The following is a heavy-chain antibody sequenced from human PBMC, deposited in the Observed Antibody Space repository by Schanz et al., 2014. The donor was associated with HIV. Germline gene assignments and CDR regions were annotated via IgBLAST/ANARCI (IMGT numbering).Heavy chain of an antibody. Sequence: VQLGQSGGGVVQPGRSLRLSCTASGFTFSDYSMNWVRQTPGKGLEWVSFINNRANSIFYADSVRGRFTVSRDNAKNFLYLQMDSLRAEDTALYYCARDPYCRTTSCYSTAFDLWGQGTLVTVSS. D-gene: IGHD2-2*01. V-gene: IGHV3-21*02. J-gene: IGHJ3*01. CDR2: INNRANSI. CDR1: GFTFSDYS. CDR3: ARDPYCRTTSCYSTAFDL.